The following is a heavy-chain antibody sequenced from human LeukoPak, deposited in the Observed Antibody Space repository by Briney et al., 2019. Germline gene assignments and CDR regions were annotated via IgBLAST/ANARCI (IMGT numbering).Heavy chain of an antibody. Sequence: GGSLRLSCAASGFPFSSYPMHWVRQAPGKGLEWVALISYDGNNKYYADSVKGRFTISRDNSKNTLYLQMNSLRPDDTAMYSCASAATATVDYWGQGILVTVSS. CDR1: GFPFSSYP. V-gene: IGHV3-30*01. J-gene: IGHJ4*02. CDR2: ISYDGNNK. D-gene: IGHD1-1*01. CDR3: ASAATATVDY.